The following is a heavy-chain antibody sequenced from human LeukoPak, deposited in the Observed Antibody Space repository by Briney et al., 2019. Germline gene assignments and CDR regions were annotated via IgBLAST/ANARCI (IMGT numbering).Heavy chain of an antibody. J-gene: IGHJ4*02. V-gene: IGHV3-74*01. Sequence: PGGSLRLSCAASGFTFSSYWMHWVGHAPGKGLVWVSRINSDGRSTSYADSVKGRFTISRDSAKNTLYLQMNSLRAEDTAVYYCARVTIFGVVATFDYWGQGTLVTVSS. CDR1: GFTFSSYW. D-gene: IGHD3-3*01. CDR3: ARVTIFGVVATFDY. CDR2: INSDGRST.